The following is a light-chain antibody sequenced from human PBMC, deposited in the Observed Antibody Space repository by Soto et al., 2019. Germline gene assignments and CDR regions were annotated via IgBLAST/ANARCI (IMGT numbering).Light chain of an antibody. CDR1: QSISSW. Sequence: DIQMTQSPSTLSASVGDRVTITCRASQSISSWLAWYQQKPGKAPKLLIYDASSLESGVPSRFSGGGSGTEFTLTISSLQPDDFTTFYCQQYKDYTWTFGQGTRWIS. J-gene: IGKJ1*01. V-gene: IGKV1-5*01. CDR3: QQYKDYTWT. CDR2: DAS.